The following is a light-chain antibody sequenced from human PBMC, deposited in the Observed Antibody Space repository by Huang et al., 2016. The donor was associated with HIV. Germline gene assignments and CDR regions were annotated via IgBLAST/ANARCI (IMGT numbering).Light chain of an antibody. CDR1: QSVSRS. CDR3: QQYDNWPPT. V-gene: IGKV3-15*01. Sequence: EIVMTQSPATLSVSTGERATLSCRASQSVSRSLAWYQQKPGQAPRLLIYGASTRATGIPARFSGSGSGTEFTLTISSLQSEDFAVYYCQQYDNWPPTFGQGTKVEIK. CDR2: GAS. J-gene: IGKJ1*01.